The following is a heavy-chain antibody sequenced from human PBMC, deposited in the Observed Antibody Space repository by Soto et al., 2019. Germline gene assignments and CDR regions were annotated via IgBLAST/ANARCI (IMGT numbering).Heavy chain of an antibody. CDR2: IYYSGST. Sequence: QVQLQESGPGLVKPSQTLSLTCTVSGGSISSGGYDWSWIRQHPGKGLEWIGYIYYSGSTYYNPSLKSRVTISVDTSKNQFSLKLSSVTAADTAVYYCARDLGGTRNNWFDPWGQGTLVTVSS. V-gene: IGHV4-31*03. D-gene: IGHD2-15*01. CDR3: ARDLGGTRNNWFDP. CDR1: GGSISSGGYD. J-gene: IGHJ5*02.